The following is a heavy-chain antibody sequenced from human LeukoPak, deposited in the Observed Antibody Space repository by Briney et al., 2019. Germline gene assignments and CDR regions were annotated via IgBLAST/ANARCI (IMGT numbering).Heavy chain of an antibody. D-gene: IGHD6-13*01. CDR3: ARDLSRRYSSSFDAFDI. CDR2: ISYDGSNK. CDR1: GFTFSSYS. V-gene: IGHV3-30*03. Sequence: PGGSLRLSCAASGFTFSSYSMNWVRQAPGKGLEWVAVISYDGSNKYYADSGRGRFTISQDNSKNTLYLQMNSLRAEDTAVYYCARDLSRRYSSSFDAFDIWGQGTMVTVSS. J-gene: IGHJ3*02.